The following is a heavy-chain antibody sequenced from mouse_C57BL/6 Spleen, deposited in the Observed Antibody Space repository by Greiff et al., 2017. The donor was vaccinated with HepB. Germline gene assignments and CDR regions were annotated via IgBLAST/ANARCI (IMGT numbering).Heavy chain of an antibody. Sequence: VKLQESGAELVRPGASVKLSCKASGYTFTDYYINWVKQRPGQGLEWIARIYPGSGNTYYNEKFKGKATLTAEKSSSTAYMQLSSLTSEDSAVYFCARSGGYSAWFAYWGQGTLVTVSA. CDR1: GYTFTDYY. V-gene: IGHV1-76*01. CDR3: ARSGGYSAWFAY. D-gene: IGHD2-3*01. CDR2: IYPGSGNT. J-gene: IGHJ3*01.